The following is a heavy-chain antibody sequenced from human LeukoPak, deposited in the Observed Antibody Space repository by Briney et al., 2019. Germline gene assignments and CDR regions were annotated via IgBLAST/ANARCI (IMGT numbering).Heavy chain of an antibody. Sequence: GGSLTLSCAASGFTFTAYHMHWVRQTPDKALEWVALITSDGNSKFFADSVKGRFTISSDSSKNTVYLQMNSLRPEDTAVYYCLRDRSGSWTFDYWGQGTLVTVSS. CDR1: GFTFTAYH. J-gene: IGHJ4*02. V-gene: IGHV3-30*02. CDR2: ITSDGNSK. D-gene: IGHD1-26*01. CDR3: LRDRSGSWTFDY.